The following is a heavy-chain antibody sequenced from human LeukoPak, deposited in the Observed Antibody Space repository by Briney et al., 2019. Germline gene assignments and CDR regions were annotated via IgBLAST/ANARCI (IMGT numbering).Heavy chain of an antibody. CDR1: GFSFSNYG. V-gene: IGHV3-30*02. D-gene: IGHD2-15*01. CDR2: IQSDGSKT. Sequence: PGGSLRLSCAAPGFSFSNYGMHWVRQAPGKGLEWVALIQSDGSKTYSADSVKGRFTISRDNPRNTLYLQMDRLRPEDTAVYYCAKRYCKSATCRSDMDAWGQGTTVTVS. CDR3: AKRYCKSATCRSDMDA. J-gene: IGHJ6*02.